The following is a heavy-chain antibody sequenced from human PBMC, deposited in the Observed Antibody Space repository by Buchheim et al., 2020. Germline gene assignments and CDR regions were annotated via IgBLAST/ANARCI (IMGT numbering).Heavy chain of an antibody. V-gene: IGHV3-33*01. J-gene: IGHJ6*02. CDR3: ARVRSQYYYYYGMDV. Sequence: QVQLVESGGGVVQPGRSLRLSCAASGFTFSSYGMHWVRQAPGKGLEWMAVIWYDGSNKYYADSVKGRFTISRANSKNTLYLQMNSLRAEDTAVYYCARVRSQYYYYYGMDVWGQGTT. D-gene: IGHD3-22*01. CDR2: IWYDGSNK. CDR1: GFTFSSYG.